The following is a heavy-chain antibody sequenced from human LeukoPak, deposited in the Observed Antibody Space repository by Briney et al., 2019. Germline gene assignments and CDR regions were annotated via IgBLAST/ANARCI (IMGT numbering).Heavy chain of an antibody. CDR2: INPSGGST. CDR1: GYTLTSYY. D-gene: IGHD2-21*02. J-gene: IGHJ4*02. Sequence: ASVKFSCKASGYTLTSYYMHWVRQAPGQGLEWMGIINPSGGSTSYAQKFQGRVTMTRDTSTSTVYMELSSLRSEDTAVYYCARVEAYCGGDCYFDYWGQGTLVTVSS. CDR3: ARVEAYCGGDCYFDY. V-gene: IGHV1-46*01.